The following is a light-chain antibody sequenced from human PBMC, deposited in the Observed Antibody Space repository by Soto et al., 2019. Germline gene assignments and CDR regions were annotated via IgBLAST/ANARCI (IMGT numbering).Light chain of an antibody. CDR3: QSYDSSLSGNVV. CDR1: SNNIGAGYD. CDR2: GNS. Sequence: QYVLTQPPSVSGAPGQRVTISCTGSSNNIGAGYDVHWYQQLPGTAPKLLIYGNSNRPSGVPDRFSGSKSGTSASLAITGLQAEDEADYYCQSYDSSLSGNVVFGGGTKLTVL. J-gene: IGLJ2*01. V-gene: IGLV1-40*01.